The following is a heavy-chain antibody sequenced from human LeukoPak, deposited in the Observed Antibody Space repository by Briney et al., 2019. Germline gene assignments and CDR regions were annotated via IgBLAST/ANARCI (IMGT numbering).Heavy chain of an antibody. CDR3: AKSGGSCSGGSCYYYYYYMDV. V-gene: IGHV3-23*01. CDR2: ISRSGGST. CDR1: GFTFSSYA. J-gene: IGHJ6*03. Sequence: GGSLRLSCAASGFTFSSYASSWVRRPPRKGLEWVSTISRSGGSTHYAASVKGRFSISRNNSKNTLYLQMNSPRGEDTAVYYCAKSGGSCSGGSCYYYYYYMDVWGKGTTVTVS. D-gene: IGHD2-15*01.